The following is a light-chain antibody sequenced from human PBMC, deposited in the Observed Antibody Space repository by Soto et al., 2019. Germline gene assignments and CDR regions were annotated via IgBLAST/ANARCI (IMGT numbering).Light chain of an antibody. CDR2: EVS. CDR3: SAYTTSNTLV. V-gene: IGLV2-14*01. CDR1: SSDVGDSNY. Sequence: QSALTQPAYVSGSPGQSITISCTGTSSDVGDSNYASWYVSWYQHHPGRAPKLLIYEVSNRPSGVSSRFSGSKFGNTASLTISGLQADVAADYYCSAYTTSNTLVFGSGSKRTVL. J-gene: IGLJ1*01.